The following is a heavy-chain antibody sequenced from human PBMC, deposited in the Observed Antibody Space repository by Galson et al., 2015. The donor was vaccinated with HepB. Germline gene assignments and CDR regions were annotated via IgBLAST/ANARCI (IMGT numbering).Heavy chain of an antibody. D-gene: IGHD1-26*01. CDR2: INQAGSVR. Sequence: SLRLSCAASGFTFSHSWMTWVRQAPGKGLEWVANINQAGSVRFYVGSVKGRFTISRDNAKNLLFLEMNSLRVDDTAVYYCATSDDAAGNFWGQGTQVTVSS. CDR1: GFTFSHSW. J-gene: IGHJ4*02. V-gene: IGHV3-7*01. CDR3: ATSDDAAGNF.